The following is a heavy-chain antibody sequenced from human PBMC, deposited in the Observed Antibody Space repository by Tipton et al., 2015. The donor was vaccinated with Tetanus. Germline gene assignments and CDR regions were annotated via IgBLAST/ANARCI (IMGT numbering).Heavy chain of an antibody. CDR3: ARQTEGKFDY. Sequence: TLSLTCTVSGGSINSYYWSWIRQPPGMGLEWVGYSFHGSSTNYNPSLKGRATISVDPSKNQISLKLTSVAAADAAIYYCARQTEGKFDYWGQGTLVTVSS. CDR2: SFHGSST. V-gene: IGHV4-59*08. J-gene: IGHJ4*02. CDR1: GGSINSYY. D-gene: IGHD3-10*01.